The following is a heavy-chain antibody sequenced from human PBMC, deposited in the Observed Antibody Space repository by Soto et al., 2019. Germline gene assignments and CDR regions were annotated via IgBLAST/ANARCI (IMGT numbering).Heavy chain of an antibody. D-gene: IGHD3-22*01. CDR1: GGSISSGGYY. J-gene: IGHJ5*02. CDR3: ARDPGQNYYDSSGYFLNWFDP. Sequence: SETLSLTCTVSGGSISSGGYYWSWIRQHPGKGLEWIGYIYYSGSTYYNLSLKSRVTISVDTSKNQFSLKLSSVTAADTAVYYCARDPGQNYYDSSGYFLNWFDPWGRGTLVTVSS. CDR2: IYYSGST. V-gene: IGHV4-31*03.